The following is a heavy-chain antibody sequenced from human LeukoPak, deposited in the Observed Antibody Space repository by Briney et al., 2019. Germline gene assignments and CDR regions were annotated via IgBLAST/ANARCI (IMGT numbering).Heavy chain of an antibody. CDR3: AKDEFVASDFTGAFDI. V-gene: IGHV3-9*03. CDR2: ISWNSGSI. D-gene: IGHD2-8*02. Sequence: GGSLRLSCAASGFTFDDYAMHWVRQAPGKGLEWVSGISWNSGSIGYADSVKGRFTISRDNAKNSQFLQMNSLRAEDMVLYYCAKDEFVASDFTGAFDIWGQGTMVTVSS. CDR1: GFTFDDYA. J-gene: IGHJ3*02.